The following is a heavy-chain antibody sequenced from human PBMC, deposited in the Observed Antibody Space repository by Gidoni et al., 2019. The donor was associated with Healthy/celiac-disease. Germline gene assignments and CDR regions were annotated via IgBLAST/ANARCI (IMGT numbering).Heavy chain of an antibody. CDR2: ISSSSSTI. CDR3: ARLAAQEKLVGPHGY. J-gene: IGHJ4*02. Sequence: EVQLVESGGGLVQPGGSLRLSCAASGFTFSSYSMNWVRQAPGKGLEWVSYISSSSSTIYYADSVKGRFTISRDNAKNSLYLQMNSLRDEDTAVYYCARLAAQEKLVGPHGYWGQGTLVTVSS. CDR1: GFTFSSYS. V-gene: IGHV3-48*02. D-gene: IGHD6-6*01.